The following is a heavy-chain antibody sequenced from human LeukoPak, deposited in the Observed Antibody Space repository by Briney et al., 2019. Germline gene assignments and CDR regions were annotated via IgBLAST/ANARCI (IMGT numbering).Heavy chain of an antibody. D-gene: IGHD3-3*01. V-gene: IGHV3-21*01. Sequence: GGSLRLSCAASGFTFSSYSMNWVRQAPGKGLEWVSSISSSSSYIYYADSVKGRFTISRDNAKNSLYLQMNSLRAEDTAVYYCAKVWRITIFGVDGGGADDAFDIWGQGTMVTVSS. CDR2: ISSSSSYI. J-gene: IGHJ3*02. CDR1: GFTFSSYS. CDR3: AKVWRITIFGVDGGGADDAFDI.